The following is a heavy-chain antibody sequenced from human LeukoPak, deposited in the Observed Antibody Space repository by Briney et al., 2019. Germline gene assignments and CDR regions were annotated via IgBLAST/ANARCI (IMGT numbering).Heavy chain of an antibody. V-gene: IGHV4-59*12. CDR3: ARESADYVRGTLSDY. Sequence: SETLSLTCSVSGGSMKDYYWSWIRQPPGKGLEWIAYINDNGHSGYNPALESRVTISVDASKNHFSLRLRSVTAADTAVYFCARESADYVRGTLSDYWGQGSLVTVSS. CDR1: GGSMKDYY. CDR2: INDNGHS. D-gene: IGHD3-16*01. J-gene: IGHJ4*02.